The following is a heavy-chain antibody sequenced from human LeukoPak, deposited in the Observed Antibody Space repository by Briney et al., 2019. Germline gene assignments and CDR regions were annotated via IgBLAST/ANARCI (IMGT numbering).Heavy chain of an antibody. J-gene: IGHJ4*02. CDR1: GFTFSNYW. CDR2: INSDGINT. CDR3: AKPFGFLEWLYGGYFDS. Sequence: GGSLRLSCAASGFTFSNYWMHWVRQAPGKGLVWVSRINSDGINTSYADSVKGRFTISRDNSKNTLYLQMNSLRAEDTAVYYCAKPFGFLEWLYGGYFDSWGQGTLVTVSS. V-gene: IGHV3-74*01. D-gene: IGHD3-3*01.